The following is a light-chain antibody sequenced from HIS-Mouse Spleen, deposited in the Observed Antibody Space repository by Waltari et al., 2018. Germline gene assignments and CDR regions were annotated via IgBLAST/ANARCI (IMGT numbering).Light chain of an antibody. CDR2: DAS. CDR1: QDISNY. J-gene: IGKJ3*01. CDR3: QQYDNLPRT. V-gene: IGKV1-33*01. Sequence: DIQMTQSPSSLSASVGDRVTITCHASQDISNYLNWYQQKPGKAPKLLIYDASNLETGVPSRFSGSGSGTDFTFTISSLQPEDIATYYCQQYDNLPRTFGPGTKVDIK.